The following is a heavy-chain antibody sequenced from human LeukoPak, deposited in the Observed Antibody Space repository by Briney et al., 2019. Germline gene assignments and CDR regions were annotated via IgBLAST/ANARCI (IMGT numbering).Heavy chain of an antibody. D-gene: IGHD3-3*01. Sequence: RHGESLKISCKGSGYSFTSYWIGWVRQMPGKGLEWMGIIYPGDSDTRYSPSFQGQVTISADKSISTAYLQWSSLKASDTAMYYCARNYDFWSGYGPLGGFDPWGQGTLVTVSS. J-gene: IGHJ5*02. CDR2: IYPGDSDT. CDR3: ARNYDFWSGYGPLGGFDP. V-gene: IGHV5-51*01. CDR1: GYSFTSYW.